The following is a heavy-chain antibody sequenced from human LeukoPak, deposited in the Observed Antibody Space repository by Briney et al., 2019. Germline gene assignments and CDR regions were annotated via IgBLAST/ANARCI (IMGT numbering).Heavy chain of an antibody. Sequence: ASVKVSCKASGYTFTSYDINWVRQASGQGLEWMGWINPNSGNTGYAQKFQGRVTMTRDVSISTAYMELSSLTSDDTAVYYCARANSFAIRVDYWGQGTLVTVSS. CDR1: GYTFTSYD. CDR2: INPNSGNT. CDR3: ARANSFAIRVDY. V-gene: IGHV1-8*01. D-gene: IGHD5-18*01. J-gene: IGHJ4*02.